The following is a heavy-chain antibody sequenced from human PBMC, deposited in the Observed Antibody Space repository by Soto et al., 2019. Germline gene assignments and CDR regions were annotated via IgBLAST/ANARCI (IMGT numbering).Heavy chain of an antibody. Sequence: SETLSLTCTVSGGSISSYYWRWIRQRPGKGLEWIGYIYYSGSTNYNPSLKSRVTISVDTSKNQFSLKLSTVTAADTAVYYCARVICSGGSGYLDYWGQGTLVTVSS. J-gene: IGHJ4*02. CDR2: IYYSGST. CDR1: GGSISSYY. D-gene: IGHD2-15*01. V-gene: IGHV4-59*01. CDR3: ARVICSGGSGYLDY.